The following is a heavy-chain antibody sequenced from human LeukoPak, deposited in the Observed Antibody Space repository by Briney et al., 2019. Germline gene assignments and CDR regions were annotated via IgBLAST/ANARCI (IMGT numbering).Heavy chain of an antibody. CDR2: IYYSGST. Sequence: PSETLSLTCAVSGGSISTSKWWSWVREPPGRGLEWIGEIYYSGSTNYNPSLNDRVTISVDTSKNQFSLKLNSVTAADTAVYYCASGLGAARSYFEYWGQGTLVTVSS. J-gene: IGHJ4*02. V-gene: IGHV4-4*02. D-gene: IGHD6-25*01. CDR3: ASGLGAARSYFEY. CDR1: GGSISTSKW.